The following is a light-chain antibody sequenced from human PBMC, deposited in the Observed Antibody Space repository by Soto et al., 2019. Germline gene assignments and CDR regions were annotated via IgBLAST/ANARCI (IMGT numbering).Light chain of an antibody. CDR1: QSISTY. V-gene: IGKV1-39*01. Sequence: DIQMTQSPSSLSASVGDRVTVTCLASQSISTYLYWYQQKPGKAPKLLIYAASSLETGVPSRFSGSGSGTDFTLTISGLLPEDFATYHCQQLNTLPFTFGQGTRLEIK. CDR2: AAS. CDR3: QQLNTLPFT. J-gene: IGKJ5*01.